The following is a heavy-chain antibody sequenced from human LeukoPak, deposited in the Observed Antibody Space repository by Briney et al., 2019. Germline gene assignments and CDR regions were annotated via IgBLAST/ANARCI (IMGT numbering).Heavy chain of an antibody. V-gene: IGHV4-39*07. CDR3: ARESGRWLQILYFDY. CDR1: GGSISSSSYY. CDR2: IYYSGST. D-gene: IGHD5-24*01. J-gene: IGHJ4*02. Sequence: SETLSLTCTVSGGSISSSSYYWGWIRQPPGKGLEWIGSIYYSGSTYYNPSLKSRVTISVDTSKNQFSLKLSSVTAADTAVYYCARESGRWLQILYFDYWGQGTLVTVSS.